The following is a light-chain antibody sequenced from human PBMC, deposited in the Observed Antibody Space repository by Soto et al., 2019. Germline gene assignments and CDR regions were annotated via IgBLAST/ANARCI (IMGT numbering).Light chain of an antibody. CDR2: NTS. CDR1: QSISIW. CDR3: QHYNDYSWT. Sequence: DIHMTQSPSTLSASVGDRVTITCRASQSISIWLAWYQQKPGKAPNLLIYNTSSLETGVPSRFSGSGSGTEFTLTISSMQPDDFATYYCQHYNDYSWTFGQGTNVEVE. V-gene: IGKV1-5*03. J-gene: IGKJ1*01.